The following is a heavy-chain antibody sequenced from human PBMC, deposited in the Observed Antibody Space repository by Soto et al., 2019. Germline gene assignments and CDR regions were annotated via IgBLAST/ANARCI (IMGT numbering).Heavy chain of an antibody. CDR3: ARVRGRYDFGID. CDR1: GFTVSSNY. D-gene: IGHD3-3*01. Sequence: EVQLVESGGGLVQPGGSLRLYCAASGFTVSSNYMSWVRQAPGKGLEWVSVIYSGGSTYYADSVKGRFTISRDNSKNTLYLQMNSLRAEDTAVYYCARVRGRYDFGIDWGQGTLVTVSS. J-gene: IGHJ4*02. CDR2: IYSGGST. V-gene: IGHV3-66*01.